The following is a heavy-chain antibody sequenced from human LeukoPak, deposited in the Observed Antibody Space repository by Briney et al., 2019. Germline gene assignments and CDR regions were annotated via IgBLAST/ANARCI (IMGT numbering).Heavy chain of an antibody. D-gene: IGHD2-21*02. J-gene: IGHJ4*02. Sequence: AGGSLRLSCTASGFTFGDYAMSWVRQAPGKGLEWVGFIRSKAYGGTTEYAASVKGRFTISRDGSKSIAYLQMNSLKTEDTAVYYCTRAATRLYCGGDCLEGYYFDYWGQGTLVTVSS. CDR2: IRSKAYGGTT. CDR3: TRAATRLYCGGDCLEGYYFDY. V-gene: IGHV3-49*04. CDR1: GFTFGDYA.